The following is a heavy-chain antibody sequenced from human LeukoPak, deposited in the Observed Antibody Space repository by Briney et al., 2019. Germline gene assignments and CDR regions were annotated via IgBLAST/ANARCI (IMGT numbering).Heavy chain of an antibody. CDR1: GFTFSSYW. D-gene: IGHD2-21*01. CDR2: ISTDGTTT. CDR3: ARGVVVATFDP. J-gene: IGHJ5*02. V-gene: IGHV3-74*01. Sequence: GGSLRLSCAASGFTFSSYWMHWVRQTPGKGLVWVSRISTDGTTTNYADSVKGRFTIPRDNAKNTLYLQINSLRAEDTAVYYCARGVVVATFDPWGQGTLVTVSS.